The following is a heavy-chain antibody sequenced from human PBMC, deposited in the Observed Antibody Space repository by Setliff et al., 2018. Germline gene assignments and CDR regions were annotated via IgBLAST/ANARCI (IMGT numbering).Heavy chain of an antibody. D-gene: IGHD1-26*01. Sequence: ASVKVSCKASNYTFINYGMSWVRQIPGQGLEWMGWINPNSGGTNYAQKFQGRVTMTRDTSISTAYMELSRLRSDDTAVYYCARDHGSIVGARHGPHDAFDIWGQGTMVTVSS. J-gene: IGHJ3*02. CDR2: INPNSGGT. CDR3: ARDHGSIVGARHGPHDAFDI. CDR1: NYTFINYG. V-gene: IGHV1-2*02.